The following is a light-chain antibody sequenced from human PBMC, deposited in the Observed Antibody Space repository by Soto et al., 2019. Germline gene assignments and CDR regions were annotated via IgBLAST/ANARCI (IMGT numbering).Light chain of an antibody. CDR1: QPISSW. J-gene: IGKJ4*01. CDR3: QQANSFPLT. V-gene: IGKV1-12*01. Sequence: DIQMTQSPSSVSASVGDRVTITCRASQPISSWLAWYQQKPGQAPNVRIYAASTLQSGVPSRFSGSGSGTDFTLTISSLQPEDFATYYCQQANSFPLTVGGGTKVEIK. CDR2: AAS.